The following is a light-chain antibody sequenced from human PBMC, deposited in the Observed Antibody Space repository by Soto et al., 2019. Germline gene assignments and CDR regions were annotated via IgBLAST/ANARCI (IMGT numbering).Light chain of an antibody. Sequence: QLVLTQPLSASASLGASVTLTCTLSSGYSNYKVDWYQQRPGKGPRFVMRVGTGGIVGSKGDGIPDRFSVLGSGLNRYLTIKNIQEEDESDYHCGADHGSGSNFVYLVFGGGTKLTVL. CDR3: GADHGSGSNFVYLV. CDR1: SGYSNYK. CDR2: VGTGGIVG. V-gene: IGLV9-49*01. J-gene: IGLJ2*01.